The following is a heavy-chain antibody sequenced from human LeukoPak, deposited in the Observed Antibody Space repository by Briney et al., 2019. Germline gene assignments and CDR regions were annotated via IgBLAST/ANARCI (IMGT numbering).Heavy chain of an antibody. V-gene: IGHV4-34*01. Sequence: SETLSLTCAVYGGSFSDYYWSWLRQPPGKGLEWIGEINHSGNTYYNPSLKSRVTVSVDTSKNQFSLKLDSVTAADTAVYYCARTVGIVVIPGVQEDVYFDNWGQGTLVTVSS. CDR2: INHSGNT. J-gene: IGHJ4*02. CDR1: GGSFSDYY. CDR3: ARTVGIVVIPGVQEDVYFDN. D-gene: IGHD2-2*01.